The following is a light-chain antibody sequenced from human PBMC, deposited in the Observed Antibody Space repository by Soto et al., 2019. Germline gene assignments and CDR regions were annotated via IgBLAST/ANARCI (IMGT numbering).Light chain of an antibody. CDR3: LLSYTAARGV. J-gene: IGLJ2*01. CDR2: DTS. V-gene: IGLV7-46*01. CDR1: TGAVTSGLF. Sequence: QTVVTQEPSLTVSPGGTVTLTCGSSTGAVTSGLFAYWFQQKPGQAPRTLIYDTSNKHSWTPARFSGSLLGGKAALTLSGAQPEDEADYYCLLSYTAARGVFGGGTKLTVL.